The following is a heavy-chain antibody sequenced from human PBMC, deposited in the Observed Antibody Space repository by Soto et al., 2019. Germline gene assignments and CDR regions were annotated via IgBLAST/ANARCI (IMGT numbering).Heavy chain of an antibody. D-gene: IGHD3-3*01. CDR2: ISSSSSYI. CDR3: ARDSQTRRLYDFWSGYSSGMDV. V-gene: IGHV3-21*01. Sequence: PGGSLRLSCAASGLTFSSYSMNWFRQAPVQGLEWVSSISSSSSYIYYADSVKGRFTISRDNAKNSLYLQMNSLRAEDTAVYYCARDSQTRRLYDFWSGYSSGMDVWGQGTTVTVSS. CDR1: GLTFSSYS. J-gene: IGHJ6*02.